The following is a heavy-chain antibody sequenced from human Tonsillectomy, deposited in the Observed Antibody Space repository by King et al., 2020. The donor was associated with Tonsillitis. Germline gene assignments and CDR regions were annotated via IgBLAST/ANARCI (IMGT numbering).Heavy chain of an antibody. CDR1: GVSRRSTY. CDR3: ARDRGDYYDSATYDPLYFDS. D-gene: IGHD3-22*01. J-gene: IGHJ4*02. V-gene: IGHV4-4*07. Sequence: QLQESGPGLVKPSETLSLTCTVSGVSRRSTYWSWIRRPAGKGLEWIGRVYASGNTYHNPSLKSRVTLSIDTSKNQFSLRLTSVTAADTAVYYCARDRGDYYDSATYDPLYFDSWGQGTLVTVTS. CDR2: VYASGNT.